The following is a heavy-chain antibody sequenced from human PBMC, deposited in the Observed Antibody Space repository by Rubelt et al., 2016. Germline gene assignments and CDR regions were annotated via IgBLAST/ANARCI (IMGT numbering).Heavy chain of an antibody. Sequence: QLQLQESGPGLVKPSETLSLTCTVSGGSISSSSYYWGWIRQPPGKGLEWIGEINHSGSTNYNPSLKSRVTISLATSKNHFSLRLSPVTAADTAVYYCARHRRRTYYDFWSGFYGMDVWGQGTTVTVSS. D-gene: IGHD3-3*01. CDR1: GGSISSSSYY. CDR2: INHSGST. J-gene: IGHJ6*02. V-gene: IGHV4-39*01. CDR3: ARHRRRTYYDFWSGFYGMDV.